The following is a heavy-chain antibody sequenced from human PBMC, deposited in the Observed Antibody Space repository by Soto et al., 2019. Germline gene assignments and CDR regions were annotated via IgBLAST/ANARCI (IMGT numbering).Heavy chain of an antibody. J-gene: IGHJ4*02. V-gene: IGHV4-31*03. CDR2: IYYTGSA. CDR3: ARGDYIFNYFDY. Sequence: QVQLQESGPGLVKPSQTLSLTCTVSGDSISSGDYYWSWIRQHPGKGLEWIGYIYYTGSAYYNPSLRSRVSISIETSNTQFSLNLNSVTAADTAVYYCARGDYIFNYFDYWGQGTLVTVSS. D-gene: IGHD4-4*01. CDR1: GDSISSGDYY.